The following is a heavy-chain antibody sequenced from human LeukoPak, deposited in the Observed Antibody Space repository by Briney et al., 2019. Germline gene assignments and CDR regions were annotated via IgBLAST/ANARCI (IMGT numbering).Heavy chain of an antibody. CDR1: GFTFSKYA. CDR3: AKGAYSGSYQNFDY. V-gene: IGHV3-9*01. J-gene: IGHJ4*02. D-gene: IGHD1-26*01. Sequence: GGSLRLSCAASGFTFSKYAMHWVRQAPGKGLEWGSGISWNSGSIGYADSVKGRFTISRDNAKNSLYLQMNSLRAEDTALYYCAKGAYSGSYQNFDYWGQGTLVTVSS. CDR2: ISWNSGSI.